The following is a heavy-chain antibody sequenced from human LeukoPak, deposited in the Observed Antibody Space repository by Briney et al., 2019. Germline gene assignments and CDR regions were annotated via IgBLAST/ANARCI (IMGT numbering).Heavy chain of an antibody. CDR1: GGSISSSY. CDR3: ARAPLYSGGSGWSIYYFYAMDV. CDR2: IDNSGST. D-gene: IGHD6-19*01. Sequence: PSQTLSLTCTVSGGSISSSYWSWVRQPPGKGLEWIGYIDNSGSTNYNPSLKSRVTISLDTPKSQFSLKLSSVTAADTAVYYCARAPLYSGGSGWSIYYFYAMDVWGQGILLSVSS. V-gene: IGHV4-59*01. J-gene: IGHJ6*02.